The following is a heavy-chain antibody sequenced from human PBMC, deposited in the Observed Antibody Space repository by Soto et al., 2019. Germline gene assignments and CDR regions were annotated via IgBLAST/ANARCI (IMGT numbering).Heavy chain of an antibody. J-gene: IGHJ6*02. D-gene: IGHD3-10*01. Sequence: QVQLVQSGAEVKKPGSSVRVSCKSSGGTFSSYAVSWVRQAPGQGLEWMGGIIPVFGIATYAQEFQGRVNITADKSTHTAYMELSSLRSDDTAVFYCARGKSYYGSGRGIYDYYSLHVWGQGTTVTVSS. CDR1: GGTFSSYA. CDR2: IIPVFGIA. V-gene: IGHV1-69*17. CDR3: ARGKSYYGSGRGIYDYYSLHV.